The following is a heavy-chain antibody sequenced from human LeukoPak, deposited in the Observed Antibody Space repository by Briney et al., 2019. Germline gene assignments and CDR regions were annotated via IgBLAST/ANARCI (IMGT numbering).Heavy chain of an antibody. J-gene: IGHJ5*02. CDR2: IKQDGSEK. Sequence: PGGSLRLSCAASGFTFSSYWMSWVRQAPAKGLEWVANIKQDGSEKYYVDSVKGRFTISRDNAKNSLYLQMNSLRAEDTAVYYCARDGAMVRGVYNWFDPWGQGTLVTVSS. CDR3: ARDGAMVRGVYNWFDP. CDR1: GFTFSSYW. V-gene: IGHV3-7*03. D-gene: IGHD3-10*01.